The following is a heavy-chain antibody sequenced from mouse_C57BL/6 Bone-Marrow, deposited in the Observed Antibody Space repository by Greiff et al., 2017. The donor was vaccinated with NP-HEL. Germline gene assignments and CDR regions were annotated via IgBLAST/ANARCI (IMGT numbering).Heavy chain of an antibody. D-gene: IGHD2-12*01. CDR2: ISSGGSYT. CDR1: GFTFSSYG. Sequence: EVMLVESGGDLVKPGGSLKLSCAASGFTFSSYGMSWVRQTPDKRLEWVATISSGGSYTYYPDSVKGRFTISRDNAKNTPYLQMSSLKSEDTAMYYCARLRLEYAMDYWGQGTSVTVSS. J-gene: IGHJ4*01. CDR3: ARLRLEYAMDY. V-gene: IGHV5-6*01.